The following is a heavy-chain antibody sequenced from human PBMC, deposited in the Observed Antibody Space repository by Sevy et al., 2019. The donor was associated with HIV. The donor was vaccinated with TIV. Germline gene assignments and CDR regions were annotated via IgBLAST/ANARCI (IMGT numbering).Heavy chain of an antibody. D-gene: IGHD1-26*01. CDR3: AGAGMGAKGFDY. J-gene: IGHJ4*02. Sequence: QLGGSLRLSCAASGFIFNSYVMSWVRQAPGKGLEWVSGISASGGSTFYADSVKGRFTISRDNFKNALYLEMNSLRVEDTAVYYCAGAGMGAKGFDYWGQGTLVTVSS. CDR1: GFIFNSYV. V-gene: IGHV3-23*01. CDR2: ISASGGST.